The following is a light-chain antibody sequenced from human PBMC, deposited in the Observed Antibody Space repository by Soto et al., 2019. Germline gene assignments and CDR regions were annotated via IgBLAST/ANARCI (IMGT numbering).Light chain of an antibody. V-gene: IGKV3-15*01. J-gene: IGKJ5*01. CDR1: QSVSRY. CDR2: DAS. Sequence: VFTQSPATLSLSPGERATLSCRASQSVSRYLAWYQQKPGQAPRLLIYDASTRATGIPARFSGSGSGTEFTLTISSLQSEDFAAYYCQQYNNWPPITFGQGTRLEIK. CDR3: QQYNNWPPIT.